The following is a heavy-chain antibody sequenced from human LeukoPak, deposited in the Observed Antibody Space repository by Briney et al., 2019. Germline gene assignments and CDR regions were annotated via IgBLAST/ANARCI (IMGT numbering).Heavy chain of an antibody. CDR2: IYYSGST. Sequence: PSETLSLTCTVSGGSISSSSYYWGWIRQPPGKGLEWIGSIYYSGSTYYNPSLKSRVTISVDTSKNQFSLKLSSVPAADTAVYYCARLTVTSLYGYYYYMDVWGKGTTVTVSS. D-gene: IGHD4-17*01. CDR3: ARLTVTSLYGYYYYMDV. J-gene: IGHJ6*03. V-gene: IGHV4-39*01. CDR1: GGSISSSSYY.